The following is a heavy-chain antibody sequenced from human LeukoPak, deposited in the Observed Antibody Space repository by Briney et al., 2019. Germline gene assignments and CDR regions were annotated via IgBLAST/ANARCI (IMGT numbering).Heavy chain of an antibody. V-gene: IGHV3-21*01. CDR1: GFTFSSYA. CDR2: ISSSSSDI. D-gene: IGHD4-23*01. Sequence: GGSLRLSCAASGFTFSSYAMSWVRQAPGKGLEWVSCISSSSSDIYYADSVKGRFTISRDNAKNSLYLQMNSLRAEDTAVYYCARDADGGNSWFDSWGQGTLVTVSS. CDR3: ARDADGGNSWFDS. J-gene: IGHJ5*01.